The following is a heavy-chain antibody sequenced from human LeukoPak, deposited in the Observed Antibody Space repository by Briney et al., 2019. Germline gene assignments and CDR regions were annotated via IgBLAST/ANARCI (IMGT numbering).Heavy chain of an antibody. CDR2: INPNSGGT. V-gene: IGHV1-2*06. CDR1: GYTFTGYY. CDR3: ARDARLRLVELSSEIDY. Sequence: ASVKVSCKASGYTFTGYYMHWVRQAPGPGLEWMGRINPNSGGTSYAQKSQVRVTMTSDRSISTGSMELSRESSNDSAVYYCARDARLRLVELSSEIDYWGQGTLVTVSS. D-gene: IGHD3-16*02. J-gene: IGHJ4*02.